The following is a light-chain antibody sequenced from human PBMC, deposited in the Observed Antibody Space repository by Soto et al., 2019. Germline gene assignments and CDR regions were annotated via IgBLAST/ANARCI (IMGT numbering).Light chain of an antibody. CDR2: GAS. CDR3: LQYNNWWT. J-gene: IGKJ1*01. Sequence: DMVMTQSPATPSVPPGERATLSCRASQSVSSSLAWYQQKPGRSPRLLIYGASTRAIGIPARFSGSGSGTEFTLTISSLQSEDFAVYYCLQYNNWWTFGQGTKVDIK. V-gene: IGKV3-15*01. CDR1: QSVSSS.